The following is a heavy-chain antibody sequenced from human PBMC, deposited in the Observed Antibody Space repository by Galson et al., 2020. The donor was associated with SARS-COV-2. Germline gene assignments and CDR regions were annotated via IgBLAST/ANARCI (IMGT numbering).Heavy chain of an antibody. CDR2: IYYSGST. Sequence: SETLSLTCTVSGDSISSYYWSWIRQPPGKGLEWIGYIYYSGSTNYNPSLKSRVTISVDTSKNQFSLKLSSVTAADTAVYYCARGKDTIFGVVIIPGWFDPWGQGTLVTVSS. V-gene: IGHV4-59*01. CDR1: GDSISSYY. CDR3: ARGKDTIFGVVIIPGWFDP. J-gene: IGHJ5*02. D-gene: IGHD3-3*01.